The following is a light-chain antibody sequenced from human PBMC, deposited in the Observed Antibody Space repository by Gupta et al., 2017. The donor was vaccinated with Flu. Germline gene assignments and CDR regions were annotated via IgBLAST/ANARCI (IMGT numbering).Light chain of an antibody. CDR1: HSISNW. J-gene: IGKJ2*01. CDR3: QQYSSYSYN. Sequence: DIQMTQSPSALSASVGDRVTITCRASHSISNWLAWYQQKPGKAPKVLIYKASILESGVPSRFSGSGSGTEFTLTISSLHPDDFATYYCQQYSSYSYNFGQGTKLEVK. V-gene: IGKV1-5*03. CDR2: KAS.